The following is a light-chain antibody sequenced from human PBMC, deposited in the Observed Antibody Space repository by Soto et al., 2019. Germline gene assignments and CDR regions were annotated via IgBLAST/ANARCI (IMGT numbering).Light chain of an antibody. J-gene: IGLJ1*01. V-gene: IGLV2-8*01. Sequence: QSALTQPPSXXXXXGQSVTISCTGTXNDIGVYDFVSWYQHHPGKAPRLIIYEVVQRPSGVPDRFSGSKSGNTASLTVSGLQAADEADYFCKSYAGSNTYVFGSGTKLTVL. CDR1: XNDIGVYDF. CDR2: EVV. CDR3: KSYAGSNTYV.